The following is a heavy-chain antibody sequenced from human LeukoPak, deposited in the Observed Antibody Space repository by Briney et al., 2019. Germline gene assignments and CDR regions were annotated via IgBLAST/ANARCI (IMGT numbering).Heavy chain of an antibody. CDR1: DGSFSGYY. J-gene: IGHJ4*02. Sequence: PSETLSLTCTVYDGSFSGYYWSWIRQPPGKGLEWIGYIYYSGSTYYSPSLKSRVTISVDTSKKQFSLKVSSVTAADTAVYYCARAGYSYGTGYYFDYWGQGTLVTVSS. V-gene: IGHV4-59*01. CDR2: IYYSGST. CDR3: ARAGYSYGTGYYFDY. D-gene: IGHD5-18*01.